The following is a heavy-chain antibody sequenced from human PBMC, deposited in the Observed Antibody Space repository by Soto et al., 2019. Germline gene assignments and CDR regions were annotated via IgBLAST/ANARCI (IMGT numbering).Heavy chain of an antibody. CDR1: GFTLRSYW. J-gene: IGHJ4*02. V-gene: IGHV3-7*05. CDR3: ARGGSSSSWYWYY. D-gene: IGHD6-13*01. CDR2: IKQDGSEK. Sequence: PGGSLRLSCAASGFTLRSYWMTWVRQAPGKGLEWVATIKQDGSEKYYVDSVKGRFTISRDNAKNSLYLQMNSLRAEDTAVYYCARGGSSSSWYWYYWGQGILVTVSS.